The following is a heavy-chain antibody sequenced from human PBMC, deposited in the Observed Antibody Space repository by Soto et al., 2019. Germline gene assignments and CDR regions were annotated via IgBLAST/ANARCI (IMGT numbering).Heavy chain of an antibody. CDR1: GGSISSYY. CDR2: IYYSGST. J-gene: IGHJ6*03. CDR3: ARVSITVTTPTYYYYMDV. D-gene: IGHD4-17*01. V-gene: IGHV4-59*01. Sequence: SETLSLTCTVSGGSISSYYWSWIRQPPGKGLEWIGYIYYSGSTNYNPSLKSRVTISVDTSKNQFSLKLSSVTAADTAVYYCARVSITVTTPTYYYYMDVWGKGTTVTVSS.